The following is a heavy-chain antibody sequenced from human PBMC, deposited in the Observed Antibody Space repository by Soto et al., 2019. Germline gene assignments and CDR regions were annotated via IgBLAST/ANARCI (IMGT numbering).Heavy chain of an antibody. CDR1: GFTFSSYA. V-gene: IGHV3-23*01. Sequence: DVQLLESGGGLVQPEGSLRLSCAASGFTFSSYAMGWVRQGPGKGLEWVAVVSIGGSTYYADSVRGLFTISRDNSKNTLSLQMNSLTAEDTAVYFCAKRRGAGGHFDYWGQGALVTVSS. CDR2: VSIGGST. CDR3: AKRRGAGGHFDY. J-gene: IGHJ4*02. D-gene: IGHD2-15*01.